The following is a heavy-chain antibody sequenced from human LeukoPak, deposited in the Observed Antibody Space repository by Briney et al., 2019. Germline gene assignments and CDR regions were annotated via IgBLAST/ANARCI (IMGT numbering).Heavy chain of an antibody. J-gene: IGHJ4*02. D-gene: IGHD3-22*01. Sequence: PGGSLRLSCAASGFTFSSYAMSWVRQAPGKGLEWVSAISGSGGSTYYADSVKGRFTISRDNSKNTLYLQMNSLRAEDTAVYYCAKVSSYDSSGSLNYWGQGTLVTVSS. CDR1: GFTFSSYA. CDR3: AKVSSYDSSGSLNY. V-gene: IGHV3-23*01. CDR2: ISGSGGST.